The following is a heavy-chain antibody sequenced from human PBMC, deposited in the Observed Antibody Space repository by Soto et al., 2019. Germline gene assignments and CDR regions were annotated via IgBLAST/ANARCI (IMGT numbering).Heavy chain of an antibody. D-gene: IGHD6-19*01. J-gene: IGHJ4*02. CDR2: INPSGEGA. Sequence: QLQLVQSGAEVKRPGASVKVSCKASGDSFNSDYVHWVRQAPGQGPEWMGLINPSGEGAVYAEKFQGRLTLTRDTSTRTVNMELRSLRNQDTAMYFCAGQAGSRGWFYFDNWGQGTQVTVSS. CDR3: AGQAGSRGWFYFDN. CDR1: GDSFNSDY. V-gene: IGHV1-46*02.